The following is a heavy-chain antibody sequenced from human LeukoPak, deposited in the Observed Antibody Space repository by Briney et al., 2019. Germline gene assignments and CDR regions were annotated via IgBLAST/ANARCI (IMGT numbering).Heavy chain of an antibody. V-gene: IGHV3-21*04. D-gene: IGHD6-6*01. CDR2: ISISSNYI. CDR1: GFTFSRYS. CDR3: ASHGASSYFDY. J-gene: IGHJ4*02. Sequence: PGGSLRLSCAASGFTFSRYSMNWVRQAPGKGLEWVSSISISSNYIYYPDSLKGRFTISRDNAKNSLYLQMNSLRAEDTAVYYCASHGASSYFDYWGQGTLVTVSS.